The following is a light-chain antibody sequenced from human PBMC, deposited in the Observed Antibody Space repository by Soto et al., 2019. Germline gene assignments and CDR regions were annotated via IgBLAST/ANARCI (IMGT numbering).Light chain of an antibody. Sequence: EIVLTQSPGTLSLSPGERATLSCRASQSVRSTYVAWYQQKPGQAPRLLIYDVSSRATGIPDRFSGSGSGTDFTLTISRLEPEDFAVYFCQEYGISRTFGQGTKV. CDR3: QEYGISRT. J-gene: IGKJ1*01. CDR1: QSVRSTY. CDR2: DVS. V-gene: IGKV3-20*01.